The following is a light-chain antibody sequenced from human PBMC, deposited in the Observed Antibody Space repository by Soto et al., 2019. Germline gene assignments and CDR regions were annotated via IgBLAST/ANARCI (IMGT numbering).Light chain of an antibody. CDR3: QQYNSYSWT. V-gene: IGKV1-5*03. CDR1: QSISSW. CDR2: KAS. J-gene: IGKJ1*01. Sequence: DIQMPQSPSTLSASVGDSFTITGRASQSISSWLAWYQQKPGKAPKLLIYKASSLESGVPSRFSGSGSGTEFTLTISSLQPDDFATYYCQQYNSYSWTFGQGNKVDIK.